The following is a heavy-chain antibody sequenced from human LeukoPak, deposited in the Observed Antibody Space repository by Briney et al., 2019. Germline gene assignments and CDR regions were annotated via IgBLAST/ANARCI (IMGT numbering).Heavy chain of an antibody. CDR2: IYYSGST. Sequence: KPSETLSLTCTVSGGSISSYYWSWIRQPPGKGLEWIGYIYYSGSTNYNPSLKSRVTISVDTSKNQFSLKLSSVTAADTAVYYCAREVVAATPYYYYYYMDVWGKGTTATVSS. J-gene: IGHJ6*03. CDR3: AREVVAATPYYYYYYMDV. CDR1: GGSISSYY. V-gene: IGHV4-59*01. D-gene: IGHD2-15*01.